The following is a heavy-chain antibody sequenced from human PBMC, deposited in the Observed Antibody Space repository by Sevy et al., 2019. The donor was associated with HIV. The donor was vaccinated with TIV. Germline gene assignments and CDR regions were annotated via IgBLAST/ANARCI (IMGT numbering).Heavy chain of an antibody. D-gene: IGHD3-10*01. V-gene: IGHV3-23*01. J-gene: IGHJ4*02. Sequence: GGSLRLSCAASGFTFSSYTMSWVRQAPGKGLEWVSAISGSGGSTYYADSVKGRFTISRDNSKNTLYLQMNSLRAEDTAVYYCAKGRVQGVITFDYWGQGTLVTVSS. CDR1: GFTFSSYT. CDR2: ISGSGGST. CDR3: AKGRVQGVITFDY.